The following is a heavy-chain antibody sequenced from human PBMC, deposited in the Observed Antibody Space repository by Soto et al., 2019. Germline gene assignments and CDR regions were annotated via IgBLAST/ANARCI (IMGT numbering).Heavy chain of an antibody. D-gene: IGHD3-3*01. CDR2: INAGNGNT. V-gene: IGHV1-3*01. J-gene: IGHJ4*02. Sequence: QVQLVQSGAEVKKPGASVKVSCKASGYTFTSYAMHWVRQAPGQRLEWMGWINAGNGNTKYSQKFQGRVTITRDTSASTAYMELSSLRSEDTAVYYCARDLPTYYDFWSGYYDYWGQGTLVTVSS. CDR3: ARDLPTYYDFWSGYYDY. CDR1: GYTFTSYA.